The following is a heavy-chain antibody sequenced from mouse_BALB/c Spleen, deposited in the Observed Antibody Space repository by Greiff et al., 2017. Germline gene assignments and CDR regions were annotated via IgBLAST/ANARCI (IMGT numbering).Heavy chain of an antibody. CDR2: IYPGDGDT. D-gene: IGHD2-2*01. J-gene: IGHJ4*01. CDR1: GYAFSSSW. CDR3: ARRGGYDVGYAMDY. V-gene: IGHV1-82*01. Sequence: VKLQESGPELVKPGASVKISCKASGYAFSSSWMNWVKQRPGQGLEWIGRIYPGDGDTNYNGKFKGKATLTADKSSSTAYMQLSSLTSVDSAVYFCARRGGYDVGYAMDYWGQGTSVTVSS.